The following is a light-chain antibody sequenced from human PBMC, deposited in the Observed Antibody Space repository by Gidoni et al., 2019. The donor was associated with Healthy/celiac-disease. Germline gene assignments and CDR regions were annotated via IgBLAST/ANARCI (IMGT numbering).Light chain of an antibody. V-gene: IGLV3-1*01. CDR2: QDS. CDR3: QAWDSSIDVV. CDR1: KLGDKY. Sequence: SYELTQPPSVSVSPGQTASITCSGDKLGDKYACWYQQKPGQSPVLVTYQDSKRPSGIPERFSGSNSGNTATLTISGTQAMDEADYYCQAWDSSIDVVFGGGTKLTVL. J-gene: IGLJ2*01.